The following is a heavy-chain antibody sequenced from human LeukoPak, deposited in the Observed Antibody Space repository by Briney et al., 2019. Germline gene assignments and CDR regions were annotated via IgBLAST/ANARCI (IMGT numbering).Heavy chain of an antibody. CDR3: AKDEGDGYNFDY. Sequence: PGGSLRLSCAASGFTFSSAWMSWVRQAPGKGLEWVANIKQDGSEKYYVDSVKGRFTISRDNAKNSLYLQMNSLRADDTAVYYCAKDEGDGYNFDYWGQGTLVTVSS. J-gene: IGHJ4*02. CDR2: IKQDGSEK. CDR1: GFTFSSAW. V-gene: IGHV3-7*01. D-gene: IGHD5-24*01.